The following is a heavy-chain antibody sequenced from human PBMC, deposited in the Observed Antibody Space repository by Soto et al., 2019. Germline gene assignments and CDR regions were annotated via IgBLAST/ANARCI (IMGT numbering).Heavy chain of an antibody. V-gene: IGHV4-59*01. CDR2: IYYSGST. Sequence: SETLSLTCTVSGGSISSYYWSWIRQPPGKGLEWIGYIYYSGSTNYNPSLKSRVTISVDTSKNQFSLKLSSVTAADTAVYYCAREATYYDFWSLDYWGQGTLVTVSS. J-gene: IGHJ4*02. D-gene: IGHD3-3*01. CDR1: GGSISSYY. CDR3: AREATYYDFWSLDY.